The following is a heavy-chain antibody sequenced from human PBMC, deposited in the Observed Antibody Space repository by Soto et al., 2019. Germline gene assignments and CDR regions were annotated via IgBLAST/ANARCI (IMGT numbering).Heavy chain of an antibody. CDR1: GGSISSYY. D-gene: IGHD5-18*01. Sequence: SETLSLTCTVSGGSISSYYWSWIRQPPGKGLEWIGYIYYSGSTNYNPSLKSRVTISVDTSKNQFSLKLSSVTAADTAVYYCARVGTAMAVDYWGQGALVTVSS. J-gene: IGHJ4*02. CDR2: IYYSGST. V-gene: IGHV4-59*01. CDR3: ARVGTAMAVDY.